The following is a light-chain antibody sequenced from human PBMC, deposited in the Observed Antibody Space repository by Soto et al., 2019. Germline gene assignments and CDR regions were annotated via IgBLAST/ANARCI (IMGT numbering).Light chain of an antibody. CDR3: QQYYNWPRT. J-gene: IGKJ5*01. V-gene: IGKV3-15*01. CDR2: GAS. CDR1: QSVSSS. Sequence: TQSPGTLSSSPGERATLSCRASQSVSSSYLAWYQQKPGQAPRLLIYGASTRATDIPARFSGTGSGTEFTLTINSLQAEDSAVYYCQQYYNWPRTFGQGTRLEIK.